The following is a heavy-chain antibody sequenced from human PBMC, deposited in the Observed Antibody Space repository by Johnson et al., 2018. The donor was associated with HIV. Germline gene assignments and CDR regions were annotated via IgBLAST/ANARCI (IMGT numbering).Heavy chain of an antibody. J-gene: IGHJ3*02. CDR3: VTPVAAAGPDAFDI. D-gene: IGHD6-13*01. Sequence: VKLVESGGGVVQPGGSLRLSCAASGFTFSSYAMSWVRQAPGKGLEWVANIKHDGSEKYYVDSVKGRFTISRDNAKNSLYLQMNSLRAEDTAVYYCVTPVAAAGPDAFDIWGQGTMVTVSS. V-gene: IGHV3-7*03. CDR1: GFTFSSYA. CDR2: IKHDGSEK.